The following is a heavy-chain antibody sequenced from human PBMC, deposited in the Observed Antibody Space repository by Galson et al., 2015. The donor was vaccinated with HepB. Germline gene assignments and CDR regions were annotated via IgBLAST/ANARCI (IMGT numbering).Heavy chain of an antibody. CDR2: ISYDGSNK. V-gene: IGHV3-30-3*01. Sequence: SLRLSCAASGFTFSSYAMHWVRQAPGKGLEWVAVISYDGSNKYYADSVKGRFTISRDNSKNTLYLQMNSLRAEDTAVYYCARGGGYIAAAGNPLFDYWGQGTLVTVSS. CDR1: GFTFSSYA. D-gene: IGHD6-13*01. J-gene: IGHJ4*02. CDR3: ARGGGYIAAAGNPLFDY.